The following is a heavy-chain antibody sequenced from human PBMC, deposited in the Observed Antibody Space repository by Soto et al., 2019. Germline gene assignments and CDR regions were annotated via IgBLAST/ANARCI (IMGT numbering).Heavy chain of an antibody. CDR1: GFTFSSYA. D-gene: IGHD4-17*01. V-gene: IGHV3-23*01. CDR3: AKDVYGGNSDWYFDL. Sequence: EVQLLESGGGLVQPGGSLRLSCVASGFTFSSYAMSWVRQAPGKGLEWVSGISGSGGYTFYADSVRGRFPISRDNSKKTLYLRMNSLRAEDTAVYYCAKDVYGGNSDWYFDLWGRGTLVTVSS. J-gene: IGHJ2*01. CDR2: ISGSGGYT.